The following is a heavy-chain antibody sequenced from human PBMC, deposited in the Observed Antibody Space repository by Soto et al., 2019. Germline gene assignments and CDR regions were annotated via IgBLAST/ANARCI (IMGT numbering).Heavy chain of an antibody. Sequence: PGDSLKISCKGSGYSFTSYWISWVRQMPGKGLEWMGRIDPSDSYTNYSPSFQGHVTISADKSISTAYLQWSSLKASDTAMYYCARQGMITRPESGMDVWGQGTTVNVSS. J-gene: IGHJ6*02. CDR2: IDPSDSYT. CDR3: ARQGMITRPESGMDV. D-gene: IGHD3-16*01. CDR1: GYSFTSYW. V-gene: IGHV5-10-1*01.